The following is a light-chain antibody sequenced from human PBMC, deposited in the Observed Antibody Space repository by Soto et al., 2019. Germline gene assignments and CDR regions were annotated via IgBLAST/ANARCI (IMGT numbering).Light chain of an antibody. CDR3: QQYNNWPPWT. V-gene: IGKV3-15*01. CDR1: QSVRSN. CDR2: GAS. J-gene: IGKJ1*01. Sequence: EIVMTQSPATLSVSPGDRATLSCRASQSVRSNLAWYQQKPGQAPRLLIYGASTRATGIPARFSGSGSGTEFTLTISSLQSGDFAVYYCQQYNNWPPWTFGQGTMVEVK.